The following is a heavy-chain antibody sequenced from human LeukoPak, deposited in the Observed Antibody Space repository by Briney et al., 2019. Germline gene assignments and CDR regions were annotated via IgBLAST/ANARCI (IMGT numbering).Heavy chain of an antibody. V-gene: IGHV3-23*01. CDR1: GFTFSNYA. Sequence: GGSLRLYCEASGFTFSNYAMSWVRQAPGKGLEWVSAISGSGGSTYYADSVKGRFTISRDNSKNTLYLQMNSLRAEDTAVYYCAALPAAIDYWGQGTLVTVS. D-gene: IGHD2-2*02. J-gene: IGHJ4*02. CDR2: ISGSGGST. CDR3: AALPAAIDY.